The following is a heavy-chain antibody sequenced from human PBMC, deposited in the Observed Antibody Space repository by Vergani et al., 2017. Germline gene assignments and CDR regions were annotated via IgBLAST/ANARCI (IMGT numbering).Heavy chain of an antibody. CDR1: GGSISSGDYY. Sequence: QVQLQESGPGLVKPSQTLSLTCTVSGGSISSGDYYWSWIRQPPGKGLEWIGYIYYSGSTYYNPSLKSRVTISVDTSKNQFSLKLSSVTAADTAVYYCASPNSTYYDFWSGYLTSKQFDYWGQGTLVTVSS. CDR2: IYYSGST. CDR3: ASPNSTYYDFWSGYLTSKQFDY. V-gene: IGHV4-30-4*01. J-gene: IGHJ4*02. D-gene: IGHD3-3*01.